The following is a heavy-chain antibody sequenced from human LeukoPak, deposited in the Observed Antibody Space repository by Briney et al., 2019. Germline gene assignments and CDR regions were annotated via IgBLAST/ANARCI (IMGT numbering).Heavy chain of an antibody. V-gene: IGHV3-7*03. J-gene: IGHJ4*02. CDR3: ARVSSNWYLSSFDY. D-gene: IGHD6-13*01. CDR1: GFKFGTYA. Sequence: GGSLRLSCEASGFKFGTYAMTWVRQAPGKGLEWVANIKQDGNEKYYVDSVKGRFTISRDNAKNSLYLQMNSLRAEDTAVYYCARVSSNWYLSSFDYWGQGTLVTVSS. CDR2: IKQDGNEK.